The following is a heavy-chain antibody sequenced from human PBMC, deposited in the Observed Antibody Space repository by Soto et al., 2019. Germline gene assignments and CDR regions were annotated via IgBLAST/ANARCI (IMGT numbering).Heavy chain of an antibody. V-gene: IGHV1-69*08. D-gene: IGHD2-2*01. Sequence: QVRLVQSGAEVKKPGSSVKVSCKASGGTFSSYTISWVRQAPGQGLEWMGRIIPILGIANYAQKFQGRVTITADKSTSTAYMELSSLRSEDTAVYYCARDAEDIVVVPAAWAHYYYMDVWGKGTTVTVSS. CDR1: GGTFSSYT. CDR2: IIPILGIA. J-gene: IGHJ6*03. CDR3: ARDAEDIVVVPAAWAHYYYMDV.